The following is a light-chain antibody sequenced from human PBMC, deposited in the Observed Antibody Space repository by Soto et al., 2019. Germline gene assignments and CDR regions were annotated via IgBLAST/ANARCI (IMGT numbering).Light chain of an antibody. CDR2: ANI. J-gene: IGLJ1*01. CDR1: SSNIGAGYD. V-gene: IGLV1-40*01. Sequence: QSVLTQPPSVSGAPGQRVTISCTGSSSNIGAGYDVHWYQQRPGAAPKLLISANINRPSGVPDRFSGSKSGTAASLAITGLQADDEGDYYCQSYDSTLSARYVFCPGTKLTVL. CDR3: QSYDSTLSARYV.